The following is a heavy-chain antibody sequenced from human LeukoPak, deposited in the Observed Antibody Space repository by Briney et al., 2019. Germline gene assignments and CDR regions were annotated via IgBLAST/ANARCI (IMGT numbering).Heavy chain of an antibody. D-gene: IGHD2-2*01. Sequence: PGGSLRLSCAASGFTFSDYYMSWIRQAPGKGLEWVSYISGSGSTIYYADSVKGRFTISRDNAKNSLYLQMNSLRAEDTALYYCAKDIRRYCSSTSCYAGFDYWGQGTLVTVSS. CDR1: GFTFSDYY. V-gene: IGHV3-11*01. J-gene: IGHJ4*02. CDR3: AKDIRRYCSSTSCYAGFDY. CDR2: ISGSGSTI.